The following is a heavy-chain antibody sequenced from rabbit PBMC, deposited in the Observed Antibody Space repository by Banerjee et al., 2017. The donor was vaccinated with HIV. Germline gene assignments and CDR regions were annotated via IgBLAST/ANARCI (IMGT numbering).Heavy chain of an antibody. Sequence: QEQLEESGGGLVKPEGSLTLTCTASGFSFSRNYYMCWVRQAPGKGLEWIGCIYTGSSGSTYYASWAKGRFTISKTSSTTVTLQMTSLTAADTATYFCARGSTYNDCYFGLWGQGTLVTVS. CDR1: GFSFSRNYY. CDR3: ARGSTYNDCYFGL. V-gene: IGHV1S45*01. J-gene: IGHJ4*01. CDR2: IYTGSSGST. D-gene: IGHD8-1*01.